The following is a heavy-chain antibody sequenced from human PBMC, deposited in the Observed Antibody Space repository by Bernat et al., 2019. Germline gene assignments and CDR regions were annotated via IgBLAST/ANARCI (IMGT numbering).Heavy chain of an antibody. CDR1: GGSVSSSTYY. CDR2: VYYSGST. Sequence: QLQLQESGPGLVKPSETLSLTCTVSGGSVSSSTYYWGWIRQPPGMGLEWIGSVYYSGSTYYNPSLKSRVTISIDTSKNQFSLRLSSVTAADTAVYYCARDRAVTHLDYWGQGTLVTVSS. V-gene: IGHV4-39*02. J-gene: IGHJ4*02. CDR3: ARDRAVTHLDY. D-gene: IGHD4-23*01.